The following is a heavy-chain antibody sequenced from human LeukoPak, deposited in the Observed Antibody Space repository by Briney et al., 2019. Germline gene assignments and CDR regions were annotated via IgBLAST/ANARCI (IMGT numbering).Heavy chain of an antibody. CDR2: ISGSGGST. J-gene: IGHJ4*02. Sequence: PGGSLRLSCTASGFTFSNYNMNWVRQAPGKGLEWVSAISGSGGSTYYADSVKGRFTISRDNSKNTLYLQMNSLRAEDTAVYYCASVSRHYYDSSGYHPFDYWGQGTLVTVSS. CDR3: ASVSRHYYDSSGYHPFDY. V-gene: IGHV3-23*01. CDR1: GFTFSNYN. D-gene: IGHD3-22*01.